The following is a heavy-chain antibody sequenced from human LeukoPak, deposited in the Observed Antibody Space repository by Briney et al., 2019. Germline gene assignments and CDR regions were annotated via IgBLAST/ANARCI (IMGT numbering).Heavy chain of an antibody. CDR3: ARAVDQLGVVVGYMDV. D-gene: IGHD3-3*01. V-gene: IGHV4-59*01. Sequence: SVTLSLTCTVSGGSISRYYWSWIRKPPGKGLYWIGSIYYSVSTNYNPSFKSRVTISVDTSKNQFSLKLSSVTAEDTAVYYCARAVDQLGVVVGYMDVWGKGTTVTVSS. J-gene: IGHJ6*03. CDR1: GGSISRYY. CDR2: IYYSVST.